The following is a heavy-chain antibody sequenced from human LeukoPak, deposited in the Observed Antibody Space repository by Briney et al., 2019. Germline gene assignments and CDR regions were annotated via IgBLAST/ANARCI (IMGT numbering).Heavy chain of an antibody. CDR2: INPNSGNT. D-gene: IGHD3-10*01. CDR1: GYTFTSYD. CDR3: ARTGRRYYYGSGSRVWFDP. J-gene: IGHJ5*02. Sequence: ASVKVSCKASGYTFTSYDINWVRQATGQGLEWMGWINPNSGNTGYAQKFQGRVTMTRNTSISTAYMELSSLRSEDTAVYYCARTGRRYYYGSGSRVWFDPWGQGTLVTVSS. V-gene: IGHV1-8*02.